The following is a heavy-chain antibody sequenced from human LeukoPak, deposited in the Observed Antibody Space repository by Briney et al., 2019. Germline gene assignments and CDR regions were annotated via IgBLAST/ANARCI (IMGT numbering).Heavy chain of an antibody. D-gene: IGHD1-26*01. J-gene: IGHJ4*02. Sequence: GGSLRLSCEGSGFTFSNYWMGWVRQAPGKGLQWVANIKTDGSEKYYVDSVKGRFTISRDNAKNSLYLQMNSLRAEDTAVYYCARASGGLDYWGQGTLVTVSS. CDR1: GFTFSNYW. V-gene: IGHV3-7*04. CDR3: ARASGGLDY. CDR2: IKTDGSEK.